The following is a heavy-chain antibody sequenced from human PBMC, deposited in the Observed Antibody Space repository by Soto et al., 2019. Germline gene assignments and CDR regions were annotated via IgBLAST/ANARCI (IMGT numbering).Heavy chain of an antibody. Sequence: SETLSLTCAVSGTSISSTFWWTWVRQPPGKGLEWIGYIYYSGTTYYNPSLKSRVTMSVDTSKNQFSLKLTSVTAVDTAVYYCARREIQGPIDYWGQGTLVTVSS. J-gene: IGHJ4*02. CDR3: ARREIQGPIDY. CDR1: GTSISSTFW. V-gene: IGHV4-28*01. CDR2: IYYSGTT. D-gene: IGHD1-26*01.